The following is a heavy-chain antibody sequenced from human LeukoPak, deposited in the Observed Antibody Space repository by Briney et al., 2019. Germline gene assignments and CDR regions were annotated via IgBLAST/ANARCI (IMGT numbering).Heavy chain of an antibody. Sequence: SETLCLTCTVSGGSISSYYWSWIRQPPGKGLEWIGYIHYSGSTNYNPSLKSRVTISVDTSKNQFSLTLSSVTAADTAVYYCARSPPRWWFDLWGQGTLVTVSS. V-gene: IGHV4-59*01. CDR1: GGSISSYY. CDR2: IHYSGST. CDR3: ARSPPRWWFDL. J-gene: IGHJ5*02.